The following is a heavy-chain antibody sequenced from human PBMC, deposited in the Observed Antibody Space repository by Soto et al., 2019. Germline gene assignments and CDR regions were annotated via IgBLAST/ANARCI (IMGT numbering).Heavy chain of an antibody. CDR3: ARLDGDYEIGYFDY. CDR1: GGTFSSYT. D-gene: IGHD4-17*01. CDR2: IIPILGIA. J-gene: IGHJ4*02. Sequence: GASVKVSCKASGGTFSSYTISWVRQAPGQGLEWMGRIIPILGIANYAQKFQGRVTITADKSTSTAYMELSSLRSEDTAVYYCARLDGDYEIGYFDYWGQGTLVTVSS. V-gene: IGHV1-69*02.